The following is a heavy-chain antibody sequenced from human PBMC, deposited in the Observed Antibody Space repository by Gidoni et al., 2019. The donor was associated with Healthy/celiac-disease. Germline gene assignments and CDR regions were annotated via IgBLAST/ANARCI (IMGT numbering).Heavy chain of an antibody. D-gene: IGHD4-17*01. CDR3: ARGQRWDAFDI. J-gene: IGHJ3*02. V-gene: IGHV4-34*01. CDR2: INHSGST. CDR1: GGSFSGYY. Sequence: QVQLQQWGAGLLKPSETLSLTCAVYGGSFSGYYWSWIRQPPGKGLEWIGEINHSGSTNYNPSLKSRVTISVDTSKNQFSLKLSSVTAADTAVYYCARGQRWDAFDIWGQGTMVTVSS.